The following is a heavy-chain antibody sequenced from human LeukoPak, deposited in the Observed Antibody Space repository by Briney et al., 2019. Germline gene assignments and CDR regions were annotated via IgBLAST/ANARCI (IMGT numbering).Heavy chain of an antibody. V-gene: IGHV1-69*13. CDR2: IIPIFGTA. J-gene: IGHJ6*02. Sequence: SVKVSCKASGGTFSSYAISWVRQAPGQGLEWMGGIIPIFGTANYAQKFQGRVTITADESTSTAYMELSSLRSEDTAVYYCARDPLGLVDYYYYGMDVWGQGTTVTVSS. CDR3: ARDPLGLVDYYYYGMDV. D-gene: IGHD6-19*01. CDR1: GGTFSSYA.